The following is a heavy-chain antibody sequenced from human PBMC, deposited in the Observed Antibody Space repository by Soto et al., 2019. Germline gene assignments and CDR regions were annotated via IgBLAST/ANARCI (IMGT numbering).Heavy chain of an antibody. Sequence: GGSLRLSCAASGFAFSTFGMHWVRQAPGKGLEWVATMSSDGSTKHYADSVKGRFTISRDNSKNTLYLQMSSLRAEDTAVYYCAKKLAGTYYTGMDVWGQGTTVTVSS. J-gene: IGHJ6*02. V-gene: IGHV3-30*18. CDR2: MSSDGSTK. CDR1: GFAFSTFG. CDR3: AKKLAGTYYTGMDV.